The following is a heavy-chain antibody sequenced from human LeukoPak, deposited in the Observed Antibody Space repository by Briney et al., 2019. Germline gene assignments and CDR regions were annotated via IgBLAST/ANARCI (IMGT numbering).Heavy chain of an antibody. J-gene: IGHJ3*02. Sequence: SETPSLTCTVSGGSISSSSYYWGWIRQPPGKGLEWIGSIYYSGSTYYNPSLKSRVTISVDTSKNQFSLKLSSVTAADTAVYYCARIVGGGDAFDIWGQGTMVTVSS. CDR2: IYYSGST. V-gene: IGHV4-39*01. D-gene: IGHD1-26*01. CDR1: GGSISSSSYY. CDR3: ARIVGGGDAFDI.